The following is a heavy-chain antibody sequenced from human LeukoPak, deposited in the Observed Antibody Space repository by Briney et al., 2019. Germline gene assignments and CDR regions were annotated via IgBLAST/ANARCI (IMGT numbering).Heavy chain of an antibody. CDR1: GGSISSYY. D-gene: IGHD5-18*01. CDR2: IYTSGST. CDR3: ATYNYGLDAFDI. Sequence: RTSETLSHTCTVSGGSISSYYWSWIRQPAGKGLEWIGRIYTSGSTNYNPSLKSRVTMSVDTSKSQFSLKLSSVTAADTAIYYCATYNYGLDAFDIWGRGTMVTVSS. J-gene: IGHJ3*02. V-gene: IGHV4-4*07.